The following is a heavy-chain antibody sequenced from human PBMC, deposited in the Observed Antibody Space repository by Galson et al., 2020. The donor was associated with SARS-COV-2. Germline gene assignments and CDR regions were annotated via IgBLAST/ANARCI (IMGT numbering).Heavy chain of an antibody. Sequence: GGSLRLSCAASGFTFSDYYMSWIRQAPGKGLEWVSYISSSSSYTNYADSVKGRFTISRDNAKNSLYLQMNSLRAEDTAVYYCARDVYCGGDCYSSRGDAFDIWGQGTMVTVSS. D-gene: IGHD2-21*01. CDR3: ARDVYCGGDCYSSRGDAFDI. J-gene: IGHJ3*02. V-gene: IGHV3-11*06. CDR1: GFTFSDYY. CDR2: ISSSSSYT.